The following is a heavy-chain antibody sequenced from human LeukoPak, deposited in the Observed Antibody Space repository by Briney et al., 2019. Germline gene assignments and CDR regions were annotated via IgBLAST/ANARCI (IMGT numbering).Heavy chain of an antibody. CDR2: IYYSGST. Sequence: TPSETLSLTCTVSGGSISSSSYYWGWIRQPPGKGLEWIGSIYYSGSTYYNPSVKSRVTISVDTSKNQFSLKLSSVTAADTAVYYCAREGAAGTFPFDYWGQGTLVTVSS. CDR3: AREGAAGTFPFDY. D-gene: IGHD6-13*01. V-gene: IGHV4-39*07. CDR1: GGSISSSSYY. J-gene: IGHJ4*02.